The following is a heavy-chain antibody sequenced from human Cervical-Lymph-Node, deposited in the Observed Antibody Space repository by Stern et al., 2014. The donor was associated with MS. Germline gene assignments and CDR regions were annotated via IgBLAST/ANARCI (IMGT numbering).Heavy chain of an antibody. CDR1: GASIRSSVYQ. V-gene: IGHV4-39*01. Sequence: VHLVESGPGLVKPSATLSLTCTVSGASIRSSVYQWGWVRQPPGKGLEWIGNIFHHGTTYDNPSLKSRVTISLDASQTQFLLALIVVTAADTAVYYCLRVPHWLQVSPDRGENANFHFWGQGTLVIVSS. CDR2: IFHHGTT. J-gene: IGHJ4*02. CDR3: LRVPHWLQVSPDRGENANFHF. D-gene: IGHD6-19*01.